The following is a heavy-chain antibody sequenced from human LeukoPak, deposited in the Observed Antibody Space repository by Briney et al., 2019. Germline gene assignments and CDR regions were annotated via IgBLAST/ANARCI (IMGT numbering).Heavy chain of an antibody. CDR1: GDSITNSGWS. V-gene: IGHV4-39*02. D-gene: IGHD3-3*01. CDR3: ARLTLTGVGGRGWFDS. J-gene: IGHJ5*01. CDR2: LPYDENVADRGIP. Sequence: PSETLSLTCFVSGDSITNSGWSWGWVRQPPGKGLEWIGTLPYDENVADRGIPSYNPSLTSRVTISAGTSKNHLSLTVNSVTAADTASYYCARLTLTGVGGRGWFDSWGQGALVIVSS.